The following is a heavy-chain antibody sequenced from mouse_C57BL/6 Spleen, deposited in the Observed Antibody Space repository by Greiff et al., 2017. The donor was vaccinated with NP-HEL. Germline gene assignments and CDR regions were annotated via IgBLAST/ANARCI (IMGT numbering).Heavy chain of an antibody. CDR1: GFTFSSYA. Sequence: EVKLVESGGGLVKPGGSLKLSCAASGFTFSSYAMSWVRQTPEKRLEWVATISAGGSYTYYPDNVKGRFTISRDNAKNNLYLQMSHLKSEDTAMYYCARERDDYGDGLAYWGQGTLVTVSA. CDR2: ISAGGSYT. J-gene: IGHJ3*01. V-gene: IGHV5-4*01. CDR3: ARERDDYGDGLAY. D-gene: IGHD2-4*01.